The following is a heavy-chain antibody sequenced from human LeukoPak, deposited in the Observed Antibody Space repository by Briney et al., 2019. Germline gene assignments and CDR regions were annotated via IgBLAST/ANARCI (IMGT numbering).Heavy chain of an antibody. D-gene: IGHD6-19*01. CDR1: RFTFSSYA. V-gene: IGHV3-23*01. Sequence: GGSLRLSCAASRFTFSSYAMSWVRQAPGKGLEWVSAISGSGGSTYYADSVKGRFTISRDNSKNTLYLQMNSLRAEDTAVYYCAKGSSSGWDTAFDYWGQGTLVTVSS. J-gene: IGHJ4*02. CDR3: AKGSSSGWDTAFDY. CDR2: ISGSGGST.